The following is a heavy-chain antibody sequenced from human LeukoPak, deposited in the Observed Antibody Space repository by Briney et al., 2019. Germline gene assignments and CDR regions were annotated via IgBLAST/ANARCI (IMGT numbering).Heavy chain of an antibody. D-gene: IGHD4-23*01. CDR2: ISSSGST. V-gene: IGHV4-61*02. CDR3: ARDFRNYGGNRGYYYYYYMDV. CDR1: GDSISSGDYY. Sequence: PSQTLSLTCTVSGDSISSGDYYWSWIRQPAGKGLEWIGRISSSGSTNYNPSLKSRVTISVDTSKNQFSLKLSSVTAADTAVYYCARDFRNYGGNRGYYYYYYMDVWGKGTTVTISS. J-gene: IGHJ6*03.